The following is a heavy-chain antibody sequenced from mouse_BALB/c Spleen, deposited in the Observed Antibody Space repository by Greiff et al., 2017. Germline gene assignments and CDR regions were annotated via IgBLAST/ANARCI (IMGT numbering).Heavy chain of an antibody. D-gene: IGHD1-2*01. V-gene: IGHV2-9*02. J-gene: IGHJ2*01. CDR1: GFSLTSYG. CDR2: IWAGGST. Sequence: VQVVESGPGLVAPSQSLSITCTVSGFSLTSYGVHWVRQPPGKGLEWLGVIWAGGSTNYNSALMSRLSISKDNSKSQVFLKMNSLQTDDTAMYYCARDPHTTATSLDYWGQGTTLTVSS. CDR3: ARDPHTTATSLDY.